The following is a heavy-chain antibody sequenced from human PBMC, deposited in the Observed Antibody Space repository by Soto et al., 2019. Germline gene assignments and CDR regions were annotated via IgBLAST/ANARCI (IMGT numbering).Heavy chain of an antibody. CDR3: AREVGYYDFSSSYSMDV. Sequence: PGGSLRLSCAASGFTFSSYWMSWVRQAPGKGLEWVANIKQDGSEKYYVDSVKGRFTISRDNAKNSLYLQMNSLRAEDTAVYYCAREVGYYDFSSSYSMDVWGKGTTVTVSS. CDR2: IKQDGSEK. J-gene: IGHJ6*03. D-gene: IGHD3-3*01. CDR1: GFTFSSYW. V-gene: IGHV3-7*01.